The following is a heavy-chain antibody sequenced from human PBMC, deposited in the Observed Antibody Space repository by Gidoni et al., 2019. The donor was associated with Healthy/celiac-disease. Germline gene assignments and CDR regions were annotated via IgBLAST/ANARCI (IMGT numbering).Heavy chain of an antibody. CDR1: GYTFTGYY. CDR3: VRDRASSSWYVDY. D-gene: IGHD6-13*01. V-gene: IGHV1-2*02. J-gene: IGHJ4*02. CDR2: FNPNSGGT. Sequence: QVQLVQSGAEVKKPGASVKVSCKDSGYTFTGYYMHWLRQAPGQGLEWMGWFNPNSGGTNYAQKFQGRVTMTRDTSISTAYMELSRLSSDDTAVYYCVRDRASSSWYVDYWGQGTLFTVSS.